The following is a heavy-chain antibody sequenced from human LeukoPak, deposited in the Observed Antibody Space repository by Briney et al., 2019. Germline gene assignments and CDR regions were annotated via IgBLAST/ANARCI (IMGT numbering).Heavy chain of an antibody. V-gene: IGHV1-18*01. Sequence: ASVKVSCKASGYTFTSYGISWVRQAPGQGLEWMGWISAYNGNTNCAQKLRGRVTMTTDTSTSTAYMELRSLRSDDTAVYYCARDLYPTHYGSGSYFDYWGQGTLVTVSS. D-gene: IGHD3-10*01. J-gene: IGHJ4*02. CDR2: ISAYNGNT. CDR3: ARDLYPTHYGSGSYFDY. CDR1: GYTFTSYG.